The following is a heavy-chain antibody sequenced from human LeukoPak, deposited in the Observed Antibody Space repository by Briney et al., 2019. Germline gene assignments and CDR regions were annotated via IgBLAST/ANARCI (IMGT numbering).Heavy chain of an antibody. V-gene: IGHV3-7*05. Sequence: GGSLRLSCAAPGFTFSTYWMSWVRQAPGKGLEWVANIKEDGSEKNYLDSVKGRFTISRDNAKNSLYLQMNSLRAEDTAVYYCARMLFGGPFDYWGQGTLVTVSS. CDR2: IKEDGSEK. J-gene: IGHJ4*02. D-gene: IGHD2-21*01. CDR3: ARMLFGGPFDY. CDR1: GFTFSTYW.